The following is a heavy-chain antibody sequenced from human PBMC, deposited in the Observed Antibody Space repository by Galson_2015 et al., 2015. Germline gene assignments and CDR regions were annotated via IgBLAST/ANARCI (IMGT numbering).Heavy chain of an antibody. D-gene: IGHD3-16*02. V-gene: IGHV1-69*13. CDR1: GGTFSSYA. J-gene: IGHJ4*02. CDR3: ARDRGIMITFGGVIDPYYFDY. Sequence: SVKVSCKASGGTFSSYAISWVRQAPGQGLEWMGGIIPIFGTANYAQKFQGRVTITADESTSTAYMELSSLRSEDTAVCYCARDRGIMITFGGVIDPYYFDYWGQGTLVTVSS. CDR2: IIPIFGTA.